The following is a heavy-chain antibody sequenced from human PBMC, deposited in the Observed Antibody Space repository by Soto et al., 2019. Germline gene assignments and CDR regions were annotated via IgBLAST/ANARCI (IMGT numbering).Heavy chain of an antibody. CDR2: MNPNSGNT. D-gene: IGHD2-15*01. Sequence: ASVKVSCKASGYTFTSYDINWVRQATGQGLEWKGRMNPNSGNTSYAQKFQGRVTMTRNTSISTDYMELSSLRSEDTAVFYCAREDCSGGSCFYYYMDVWGKGTTVTVSS. V-gene: IGHV1-8*01. CDR3: AREDCSGGSCFYYYMDV. J-gene: IGHJ6*03. CDR1: GYTFTSYD.